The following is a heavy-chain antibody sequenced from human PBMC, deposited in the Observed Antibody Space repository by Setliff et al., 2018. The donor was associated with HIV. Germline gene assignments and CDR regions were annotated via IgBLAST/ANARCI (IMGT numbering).Heavy chain of an antibody. CDR1: GGSISSHY. V-gene: IGHV4-4*07. D-gene: IGHD1-26*01. CDR2: VYSSGST. CDR3: ARRGVGATHRFFNY. J-gene: IGHJ4*02. Sequence: PSETLSLTCAVSGGSISSHYWSWIRQPAGKGLEWIGHVYSSGSTYYNPSLKSRVTISLDTSKSQFSLKLNSVTAADTAIYFCARRGVGATHRFFNYWGQGTLVTVSS.